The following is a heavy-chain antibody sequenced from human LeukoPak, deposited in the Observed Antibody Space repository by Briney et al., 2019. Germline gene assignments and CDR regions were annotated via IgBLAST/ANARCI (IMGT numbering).Heavy chain of an antibody. Sequence: PGGSLRLXCAASGFTCSSYNMNWVRQAPGKGLEWVSYISSSSSTIYYADSVKGRFAISRDNAKNSLYLQMNSLRAEDTAVYYCARAAYSSSWDSPFDYWGQGTLVTVSS. CDR1: GFTCSSYN. D-gene: IGHD6-13*01. CDR3: ARAAYSSSWDSPFDY. CDR2: ISSSSSTI. J-gene: IGHJ4*02. V-gene: IGHV3-48*01.